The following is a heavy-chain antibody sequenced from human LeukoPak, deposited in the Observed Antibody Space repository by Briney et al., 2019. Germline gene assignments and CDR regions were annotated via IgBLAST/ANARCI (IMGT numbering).Heavy chain of an antibody. D-gene: IGHD2-15*01. Sequence: GGSLRLSCAASGFTFSSYAMGWVRQAPGKGLEWVSAISGSGGSTYYADSVKGRFTISRDNPKNTLYLQMNSLRAEDTAVYYCAKSAAATRNNWFDPWGQGTLVTVSS. CDR3: AKSAAATRNNWFDP. V-gene: IGHV3-23*01. J-gene: IGHJ5*02. CDR2: ISGSGGST. CDR1: GFTFSSYA.